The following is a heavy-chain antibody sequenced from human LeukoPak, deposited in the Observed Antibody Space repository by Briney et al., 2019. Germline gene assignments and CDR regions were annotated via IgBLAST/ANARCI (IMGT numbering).Heavy chain of an antibody. J-gene: IGHJ4*02. D-gene: IGHD2-15*01. Sequence: GGSLRLSCVASGFSFSNYWMHWVRQAPGKGLVWLSRIDNDGNDARYADSVKGRFTTSRDNAKNSLYLQMNSLRAEDTAVYYCARVEAAVTLDYWGQGTLVTVSS. CDR1: GFSFSNYW. CDR2: IDNDGNDA. V-gene: IGHV3-74*01. CDR3: ARVEAAVTLDY.